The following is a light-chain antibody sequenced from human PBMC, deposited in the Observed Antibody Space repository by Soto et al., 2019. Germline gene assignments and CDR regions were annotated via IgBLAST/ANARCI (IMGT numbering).Light chain of an antibody. CDR3: QQSYSTPT. Sequence: DIQLTQSPSTLSASVGDRVTITFRASQGISSYLAWYQQKPGKAPKLLIYAASSLQSGVPSRFSGSGSGTDFTLTISSLQPEDFATYYCQQSYSTPTFGQGTRLEIK. V-gene: IGKV1-39*01. J-gene: IGKJ5*01. CDR1: QGISSY. CDR2: AAS.